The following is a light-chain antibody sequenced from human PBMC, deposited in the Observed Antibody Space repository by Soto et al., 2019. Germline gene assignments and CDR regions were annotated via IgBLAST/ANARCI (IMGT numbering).Light chain of an antibody. CDR2: DVS. CDR3: CSYAGDLAL. Sequence: QPALTQPRSVSGSPGQSVTISCTGTSSDVGGYDFVSWYQQHPGKAPKLMISDVSKRPSGVPDRFSGSKSGNTASLTISGLQAEDEADYYCCSYAGDLALFGGGTKLTVL. V-gene: IGLV2-11*01. J-gene: IGLJ2*01. CDR1: SSDVGGYDF.